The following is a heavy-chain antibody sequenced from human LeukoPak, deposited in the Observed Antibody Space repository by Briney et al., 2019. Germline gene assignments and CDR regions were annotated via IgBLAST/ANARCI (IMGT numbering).Heavy chain of an antibody. D-gene: IGHD2-21*02. CDR1: GFISSSYW. V-gene: IGHV3-74*01. Sequence: GGSLRLSCTVSGFISSSYWMNWVRQAPGKGLVWVSRINSDGSSTTYADSVKGRFTISRDNAKNTLYLQMNSLRAEDTAVYYCAKSAVRGLPVLGNWGQGTLVTVSS. CDR3: AKSAVRGLPVLGN. J-gene: IGHJ4*02. CDR2: INSDGSST.